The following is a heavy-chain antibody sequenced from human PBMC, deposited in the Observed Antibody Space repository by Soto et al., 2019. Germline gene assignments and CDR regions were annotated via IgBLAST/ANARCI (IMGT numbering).Heavy chain of an antibody. Sequence: QVQLQESGPGLVKPSETLSLRCTVSGGSISNYYWTWIRQPPGKGLEWIGYIYYSGTTNYNPSLKRRVTISVDTTKNQFSLKLSSVTAADTAVYYCARGAYYYYGMDVWGQGTTVTVSS. V-gene: IGHV4-59*01. CDR1: GGSISNYY. CDR2: IYYSGTT. J-gene: IGHJ6*02. CDR3: ARGAYYYYGMDV.